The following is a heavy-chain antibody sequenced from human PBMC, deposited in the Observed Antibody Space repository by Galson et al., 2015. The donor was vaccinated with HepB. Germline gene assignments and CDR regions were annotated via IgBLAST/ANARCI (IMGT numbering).Heavy chain of an antibody. CDR1: GYTFTNYY. CDR2: INPGSGST. CDR3: ARGRILLYNWFDP. J-gene: IGHJ5*02. V-gene: IGHV1-46*03. Sequence: SVKVSCKASGYTFTNYYMHWVRQAPGQGLEWMGIINPGSGSTSYAQKFQGRVTMTRGTSTSTVYMDLSSLRSEDTAVYYCARGRILLYNWFDPWGQGTLVTVSS. D-gene: IGHD2/OR15-2a*01.